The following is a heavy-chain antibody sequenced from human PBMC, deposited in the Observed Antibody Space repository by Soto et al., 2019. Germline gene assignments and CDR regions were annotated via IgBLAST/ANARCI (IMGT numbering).Heavy chain of an antibody. Sequence: SETLSLTCTVSGGSISSYYWSWIRQPPGKGLEWIGYIYYSGSTNYNPSLKSRVTISVDTSKNQFSLKLSSVTAADTAVYYCARVRVDEVTFRLYPYFDYWGQGTLVTVSS. D-gene: IGHD2-21*02. CDR1: GGSISSYY. CDR2: IYYSGST. CDR3: ARVRVDEVTFRLYPYFDY. V-gene: IGHV4-59*01. J-gene: IGHJ4*02.